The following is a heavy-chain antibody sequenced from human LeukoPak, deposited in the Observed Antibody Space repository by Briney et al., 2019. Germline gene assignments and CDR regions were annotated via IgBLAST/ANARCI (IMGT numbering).Heavy chain of an antibody. D-gene: IGHD6-13*01. CDR1: GGSISSYY. Sequence: SETLSLTCTVPGGSISSYYWSWIRQPAGKGLEWIGRIYTSGSTNYNPSLRSRVTMSVDTSKNQFSLKLSSVTAADTAVYYCARVHSSSWYGDYYYYGMYVWGQGTTVSVSS. CDR2: IYTSGST. J-gene: IGHJ6*02. V-gene: IGHV4-4*07. CDR3: ARVHSSSWYGDYYYYGMYV.